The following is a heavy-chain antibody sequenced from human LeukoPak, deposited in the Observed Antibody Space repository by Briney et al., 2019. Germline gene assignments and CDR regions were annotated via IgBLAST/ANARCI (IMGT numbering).Heavy chain of an antibody. CDR2: INQDASEI. CDR3: ATDPDNIDWQKLFDC. D-gene: IGHD3-9*01. V-gene: IGHV3-7*01. Sequence: GGSLRLSCAASVYLFSICWKNWYREARGKGVEWVGKINQDASEINYLDPLRGRFTISRNNPKKYRHLQMNSRRAEDTAVYYCATDPDNIDWQKLFDCGGQGTLVTVPS. J-gene: IGHJ4*02. CDR1: VYLFSICW.